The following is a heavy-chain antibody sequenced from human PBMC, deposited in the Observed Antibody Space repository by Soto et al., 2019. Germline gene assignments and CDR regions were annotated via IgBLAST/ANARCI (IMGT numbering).Heavy chain of an antibody. CDR2: VSSDGSEK. CDR3: SKGSYSGTYSDFDY. V-gene: IGHV3-30*18. Sequence: GGSLRLSCAASGFTFSRYGMFWVRQAPGNGLEWVAFVSSDGSEKYYVDSVKGRFTISIDNSRNTLYLQMNSLRVEDTAIYYCSKGSYSGTYSDFDYWGQGTLVTVSS. D-gene: IGHD1-26*01. CDR1: GFTFSRYG. J-gene: IGHJ4*02.